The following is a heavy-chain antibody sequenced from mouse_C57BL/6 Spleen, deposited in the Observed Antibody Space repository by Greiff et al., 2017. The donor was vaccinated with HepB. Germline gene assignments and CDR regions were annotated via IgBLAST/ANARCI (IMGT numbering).Heavy chain of an antibody. D-gene: IGHD2-5*01. CDR1: GYAFSSSW. CDR3: ARRAYYSNYGFAY. J-gene: IGHJ3*01. V-gene: IGHV1-82*01. Sequence: VQLQQSGPELVKPGASVKISCKASGYAFSSSWMNWVKQRPGKGLEWIGRIYPGDGDTNYNGKFKGKATLTADKSSSTAYMQLSSLPSEDSAVYFCARRAYYSNYGFAYWGQGTLVTVSA. CDR2: IYPGDGDT.